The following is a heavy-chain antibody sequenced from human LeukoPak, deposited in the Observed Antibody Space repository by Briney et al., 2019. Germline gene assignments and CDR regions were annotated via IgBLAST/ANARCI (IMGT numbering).Heavy chain of an antibody. J-gene: IGHJ3*02. CDR1: GFTVSSNY. D-gene: IGHD7-27*01. V-gene: IGHV3-66*02. CDR2: IYSGGST. CDR3: ARDFLGMGDAFDI. Sequence: GGPLRLSCAASGFTVSSNYMSWVRQAPGKGLEWVSVIYSGGSTYYADSVKGRFTISRDNSKNTLYLQMNSLRAEDTAVYYCARDFLGMGDAFDIWGQGTMVTVSS.